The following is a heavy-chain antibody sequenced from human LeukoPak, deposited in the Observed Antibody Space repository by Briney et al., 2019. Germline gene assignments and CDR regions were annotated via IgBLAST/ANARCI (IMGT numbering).Heavy chain of an antibody. CDR2: ISYDGSNK. Sequence: PGGSLRLSCAASGFTFSSYAMHWVRQAPGKGLEWVAVISYDGSNKYYADSVKGRFTISRDNSKNTLYLQMNSLRAEDTAVYYCARDRSWIHPDIVVEGGWFDPWGQGTLVTVSS. CDR1: GFTFSSYA. J-gene: IGHJ5*02. D-gene: IGHD2-2*01. V-gene: IGHV3-30*01. CDR3: ARDRSWIHPDIVVEGGWFDP.